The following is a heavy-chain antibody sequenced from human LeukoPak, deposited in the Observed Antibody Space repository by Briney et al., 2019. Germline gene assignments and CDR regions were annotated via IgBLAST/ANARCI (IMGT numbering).Heavy chain of an antibody. CDR1: GGSLSSSSYY. CDR3: ARGLPGEVGSYYFDY. D-gene: IGHD3-10*01. J-gene: IGHJ4*02. V-gene: IGHV4-39*07. CDR2: IYYSGST. Sequence: SETLSLTCTVSGGSLSSSSYYWGWIRQPPGKGLEWIGSIYYSGSTYYNPSLKSRVTISVDTSKNQFSLKLSSVTAADTAVYYCARGLPGEVGSYYFDYWGQGTLVTVSS.